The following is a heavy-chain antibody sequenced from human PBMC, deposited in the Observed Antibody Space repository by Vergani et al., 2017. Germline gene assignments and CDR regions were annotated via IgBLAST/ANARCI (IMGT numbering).Heavy chain of an antibody. CDR1: GFTFSSYA. J-gene: IGHJ6*02. D-gene: IGHD5-18*01. Sequence: EVQLLESGGGLVQPGGSLRLSCAASGFTFSSYAMSWVRQAPGKGLEWVSAISGSGGSTYYADSVKGRFTISRDNSKNTLYLQMNSLRAEDTAVYYCARTAVDTAMAHLGEIYYYYYGMDVWGQGTTVTVSS. CDR2: ISGSGGST. V-gene: IGHV3-23*01. CDR3: ARTAVDTAMAHLGEIYYYYYGMDV.